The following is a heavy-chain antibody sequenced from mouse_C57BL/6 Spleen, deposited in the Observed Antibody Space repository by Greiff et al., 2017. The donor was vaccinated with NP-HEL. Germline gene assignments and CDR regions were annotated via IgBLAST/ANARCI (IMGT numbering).Heavy chain of an antibody. D-gene: IGHD2-4*01. CDR2: ISDGGSYT. J-gene: IGHJ2*01. CDR3: AREGNYDYDDGYYFDY. V-gene: IGHV5-4*01. CDR1: GFTFSSYA. Sequence: EVMLVESGGGLVKPGGSLKLSCAASGFTFSSYAMSWVRQTPEKRLEWVATISDGGSYTYYPDNVKGRFTISRDNAKNNLYLQMSHLKSEDTAMYYCAREGNYDYDDGYYFDYWGQGTTLTVSS.